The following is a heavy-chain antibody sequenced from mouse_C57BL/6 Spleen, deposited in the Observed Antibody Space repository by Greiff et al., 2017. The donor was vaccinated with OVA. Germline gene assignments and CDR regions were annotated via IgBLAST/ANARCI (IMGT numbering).Heavy chain of an antibody. V-gene: IGHV5-4*01. CDR2: ISDGGSYT. Sequence: EVHLVESGGGLVKPGGSLKLSCAASGFTFSSYAVSWVRQTPEKRLEWVATISDGGSYTYYPDNVKGRFTISRDNAKNNLYLQMSHLKSEDTAMYYCARVVAQYWYFDVWGTGTTVTVSS. J-gene: IGHJ1*03. CDR3: ARVVAQYWYFDV. D-gene: IGHD1-1*01. CDR1: GFTFSSYA.